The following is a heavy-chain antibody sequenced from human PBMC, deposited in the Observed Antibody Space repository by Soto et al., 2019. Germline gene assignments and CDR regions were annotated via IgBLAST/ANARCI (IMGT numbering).Heavy chain of an antibody. CDR3: ARELSDNGPSGLDV. J-gene: IGHJ6*02. Sequence: ASVKVSCKASGYTFTDSYIPWVRQAPLKGLEWMGWISPSSGATQYAQKFQGWVTVTRDTSNSTVYLDVSRLKSDGSAVYYCARELSDNGPSGLDVWGPGPTVTVSS. CDR1: GYTFTDSY. CDR2: ISPSSGAT. V-gene: IGHV1-2*04. D-gene: IGHD2-8*01.